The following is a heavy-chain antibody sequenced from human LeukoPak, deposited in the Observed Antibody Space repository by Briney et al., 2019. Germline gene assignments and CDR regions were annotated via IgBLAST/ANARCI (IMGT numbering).Heavy chain of an antibody. D-gene: IGHD3-22*01. Sequence: ASVKVSCKASGYTFTSYGISWVRQAPGQGLEWMGWISAYNGNTNYAQKLQGRVTMTTDTSTSTAYMELRSLRSDDTAVYYCATSTYYYDSSGYPFDIWGQGTMVTVSS. J-gene: IGHJ3*02. CDR3: ATSTYYYDSSGYPFDI. CDR1: GYTFTSYG. CDR2: ISAYNGNT. V-gene: IGHV1-18*01.